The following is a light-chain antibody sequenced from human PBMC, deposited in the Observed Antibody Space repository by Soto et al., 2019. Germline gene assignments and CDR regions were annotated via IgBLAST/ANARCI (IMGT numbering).Light chain of an antibody. J-gene: IGLJ3*02. V-gene: IGLV2-14*03. CDR2: DVT. CDR1: SSDVGGYNS. Sequence: QSALTQPASVSGSPGQSITISCTGTSSDVGGYNSVSWYQQHPGKAPKLMLIDVTNRPSGVSNRFSGSKSGNTASLTISGLQAEDAADYYCSSYTSNSTLFAGGTQLTVL. CDR3: SSYTSNSTL.